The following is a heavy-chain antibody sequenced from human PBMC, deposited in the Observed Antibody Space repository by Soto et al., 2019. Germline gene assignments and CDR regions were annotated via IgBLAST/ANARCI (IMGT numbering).Heavy chain of an antibody. CDR3: ARDRLVATAGTARHYFGLDV. CDR2: IYYSGNT. CDR1: GGSIRSGGYY. V-gene: IGHV4-31*03. D-gene: IGHD5-12*01. Sequence: SETLSLTCTVSGGSIRSGGYYWSWVRQNPRRGLEWIGNIYYSGNTYCNPSLKSRLTISVDTSKNQFSLNLSSVTAADTAVYYCARDRLVATAGTARHYFGLDVWGQGTTVTVSS. J-gene: IGHJ6*02.